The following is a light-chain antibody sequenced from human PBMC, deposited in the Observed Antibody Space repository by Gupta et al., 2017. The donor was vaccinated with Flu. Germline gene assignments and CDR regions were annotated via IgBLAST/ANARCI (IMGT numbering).Light chain of an antibody. CDR3: SSDRRNTRYV. V-gene: IGLV2-14*01. J-gene: IGLJ1*01. CDR1: SSDVGGYNY. Sequence: QSALTQPASVTGSPGQPITISCTGTSSDVGGYNYVSWYQQHPGKAPKLMIFEVSKRPSGVSNRFSGSKSGNTASLTISGLQAEDEADYYCSSDRRNTRYVFGSGTKVTVL. CDR2: EVS.